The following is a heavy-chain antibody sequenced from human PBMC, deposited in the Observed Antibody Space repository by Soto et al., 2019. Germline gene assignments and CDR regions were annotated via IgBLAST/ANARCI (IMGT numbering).Heavy chain of an antibody. D-gene: IGHD3-10*01. J-gene: IGHJ4*02. CDR1: GFTFSDYS. V-gene: IGHV3-21*01. CDR2: ISSSSSYI. Sequence: GGSLRLSCAVSGFTFSDYSMNWVRQAPGRGLEWISSISSSSSYIYYADSVKGRFTISRDNAKNSLYLQMNSLRAEDTAVYHCARDPNYYGSGSYYNSGGFDYWGQGTLVTVSS. CDR3: ARDPNYYGSGSYYNSGGFDY.